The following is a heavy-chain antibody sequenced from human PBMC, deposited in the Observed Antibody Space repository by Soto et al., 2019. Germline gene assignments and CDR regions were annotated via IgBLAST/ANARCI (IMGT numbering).Heavy chain of an antibody. CDR2: IIPSIGTA. CDR1: GGTFSSYA. Sequence: QVQLVQSGAEVKKPGSSVKVSCKASGGTFSSYAISWVRQAPGQGLEWMGGIIPSIGTANYAQKFQGRVTITADESTITAYREVRSLRSEDTAVYYGALSSGYYGRPYAFDSWGQGTMVTVSS. V-gene: IGHV1-69*12. D-gene: IGHD3-22*01. CDR3: ALSSGYYGRPYAFDS. J-gene: IGHJ3*02.